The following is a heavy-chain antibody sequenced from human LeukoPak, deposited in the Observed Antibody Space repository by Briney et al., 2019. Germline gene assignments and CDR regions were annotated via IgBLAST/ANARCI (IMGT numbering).Heavy chain of an antibody. CDR2: ISGSGGGT. CDR1: GFTFSNYA. Sequence: GGSLRLSCAASGFTFSNYAMGWVRQAPGKGLEWVSLISGSGGGTYFADSVKGRFTISRDNSKNTLYLQMDGLRAEDTAIYYCAPDLRGSAWSLDDWGQGTLVTVST. J-gene: IGHJ4*02. CDR3: APDLRGSAWSLDD. D-gene: IGHD6-13*01. V-gene: IGHV3-23*01.